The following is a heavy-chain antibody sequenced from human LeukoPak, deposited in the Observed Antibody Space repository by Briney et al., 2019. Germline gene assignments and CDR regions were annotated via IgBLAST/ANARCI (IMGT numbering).Heavy chain of an antibody. J-gene: IGHJ4*02. CDR1: GGSISSSSYY. CDR3: ARLPTGPFDY. CDR2: IYYSGST. V-gene: IGHV4-39*01. Sequence: SETLSLTCTVSGGSISSSSYYWGWIRQPPGKGLEWIGSIYYSGSTHYNPSLKSRVTISVDTSKNQFSLKLSSVTAADTAVYYCARLPTGPFDYWGQGTLVTVSS.